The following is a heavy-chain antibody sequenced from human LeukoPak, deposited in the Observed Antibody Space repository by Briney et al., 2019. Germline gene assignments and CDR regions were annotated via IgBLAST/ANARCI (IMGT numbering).Heavy chain of an antibody. D-gene: IGHD4-17*01. CDR3: ARVTVTGPSDAFDI. V-gene: IGHV4-34*01. CDR1: GGSFSGYY. CDR2: INHSGST. Sequence: PSETPSLTCAVYGGSFSGYYWSWIRQPPGKGLEWIGEINHSGSTNYNPSLKSRVTISVDTSKNQFSLKLSSVTAADTAVYYCARVTVTGPSDAFDIWGQGTMVTVSS. J-gene: IGHJ3*02.